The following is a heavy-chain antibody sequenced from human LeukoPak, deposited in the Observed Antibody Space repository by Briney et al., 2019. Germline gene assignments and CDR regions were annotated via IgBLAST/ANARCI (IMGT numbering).Heavy chain of an antibody. CDR3: ARSPYGYFLAAWRGYCYMDV. CDR2: IYTSGST. J-gene: IGHJ6*03. Sequence: SETLSLTCTVSGGSISSYYWSWIRQPAGKGLEWIGRIYTSGSTNYNPSLKSRVTMSVDTSKNQFSLKLSSVTAADTAVYYCARSPYGYFLAAWRGYCYMDVWGKGTTVTVSS. CDR1: GGSISSYY. V-gene: IGHV4-4*07. D-gene: IGHD3-22*01.